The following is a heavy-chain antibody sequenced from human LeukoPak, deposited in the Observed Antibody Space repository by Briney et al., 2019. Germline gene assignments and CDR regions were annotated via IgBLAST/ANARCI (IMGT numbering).Heavy chain of an antibody. D-gene: IGHD3-22*01. CDR3: ARNAHSFDSSGYYFHF. Sequence: PGGSLRRSCAASGFTLSEFGMHWVRQAPGKGLEWITFIRYDGYKKHYIDSVKGRFTTSRDNSKNTVSLQMSSLRVEDTAVYYCARNAHSFDSSGYYFHFWGQGTRVTVSS. V-gene: IGHV3-30*02. CDR1: GFTLSEFG. J-gene: IGHJ4*02. CDR2: IRYDGYKK.